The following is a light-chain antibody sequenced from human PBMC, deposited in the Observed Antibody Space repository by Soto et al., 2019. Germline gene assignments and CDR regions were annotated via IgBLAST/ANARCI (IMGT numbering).Light chain of an antibody. V-gene: IGLV2-8*01. CDR2: EVS. CDR1: SSDVGGYNY. CDR3: SSYAGSNNVYV. Sequence: QSVLNQPPSASGSPGQSVTISCTGTSSDVGGYNYVSWYQQHPGKAPKLMIYEVSKRPSGVPDRFSGSKSGNTASLTVSGLQAEDEADYYCSSYAGSNNVYVFGTGTKATVL. J-gene: IGLJ1*01.